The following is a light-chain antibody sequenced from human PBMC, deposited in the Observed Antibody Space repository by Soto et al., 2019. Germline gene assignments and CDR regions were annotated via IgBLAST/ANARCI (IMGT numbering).Light chain of an antibody. CDR2: DSS. Sequence: EIVLTQFPATLSLSPGDGATLSCMASQSVSSYLAWYQQRRGQAPRLLVYDSSNRATGIPARFSGSGSGTDFSLIISSLEPEDCAVYYCQQRSVWPLTFGGGTRVEIK. CDR1: QSVSSY. J-gene: IGKJ4*01. V-gene: IGKV3-11*01. CDR3: QQRSVWPLT.